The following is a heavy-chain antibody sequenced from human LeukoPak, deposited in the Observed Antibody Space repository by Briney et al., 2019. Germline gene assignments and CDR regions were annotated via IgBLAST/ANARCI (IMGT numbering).Heavy chain of an antibody. V-gene: IGHV3-48*03. CDR1: GFTFSTYD. Sequence: GGSLRLSCAASGFTFSTYDMNWARQAPGKGLEWVSHISTTGTTVYYADAVKGRFTISRDNAKNSLYLQMNSLRAEDTAVYYCAKGVWVVRGVIGDAFDIWGQGTMVTVSS. J-gene: IGHJ3*02. CDR2: ISTTGTTV. D-gene: IGHD3-10*01. CDR3: AKGVWVVRGVIGDAFDI.